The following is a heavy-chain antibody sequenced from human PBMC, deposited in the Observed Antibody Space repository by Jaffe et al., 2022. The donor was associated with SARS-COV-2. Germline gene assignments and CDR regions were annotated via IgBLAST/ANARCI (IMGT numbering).Heavy chain of an antibody. CDR2: IKQDGSEK. CDR1: GFTFSSYW. Sequence: EVQLVESGGGLVQPGGSLRLSCAASGFTFSSYWMSWVRQAPGKGLEWVANIKQDGSEKYYVDSVKGRFTISRDNAKNSLYLQMNSLRAEDTAVYYCAGTVCGGDCYDAFDIWGQGTMVTVSS. CDR3: AGTVCGGDCYDAFDI. D-gene: IGHD2-21*02. V-gene: IGHV3-7*01. J-gene: IGHJ3*02.